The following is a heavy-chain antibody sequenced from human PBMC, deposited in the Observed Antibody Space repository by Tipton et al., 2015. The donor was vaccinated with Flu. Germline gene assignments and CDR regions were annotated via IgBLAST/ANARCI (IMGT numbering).Heavy chain of an antibody. J-gene: IGHJ5*02. CDR3: ARRDYSTYVSDPKNRFDP. D-gene: IGHD4-11*01. V-gene: IGHV4-38-2*02. CDR1: GDSMRSDYF. CDR2: IHYSGSP. Sequence: LRLSCTVSGDSMRSDYFWAWIRQAPGKRLEWIGNIHYSGSPHYNPSLKSRVTITVDTSKNQFSLRLTSMTAADTALYYCARRDYSTYVSDPKNRFDPWGQGTLVTVSS.